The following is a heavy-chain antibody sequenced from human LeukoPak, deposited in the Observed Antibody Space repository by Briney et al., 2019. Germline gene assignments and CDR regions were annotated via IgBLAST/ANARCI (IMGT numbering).Heavy chain of an antibody. Sequence: SVKVSCKASGGTFSSYAISWVRRAPGQGLEWMGRIIPILGIANYAQKFQGRVTITADKSTSTAYMELSSLRSEDTAVYYCARNADTAMVYNWFDPWGQGTLVTVSS. V-gene: IGHV1-69*04. J-gene: IGHJ5*02. CDR3: ARNADTAMVYNWFDP. CDR2: IIPILGIA. CDR1: GGTFSSYA. D-gene: IGHD5-18*01.